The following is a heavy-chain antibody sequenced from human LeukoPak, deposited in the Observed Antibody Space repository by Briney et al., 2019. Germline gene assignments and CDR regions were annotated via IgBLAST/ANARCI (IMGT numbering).Heavy chain of an antibody. CDR1: GGSFSGYY. Sequence: PSETLSLTCAVYGGSFSGYYWSWIRQPAGKGLEWIGRIHTSGSTNYNPSLRSRVTMSVDTSKNQFSLKLSSVTAADTAVYYCARGKYYYGSGSLYFDYWGQGTLVTVSS. CDR3: ARGKYYYGSGSLYFDY. CDR2: IHTSGST. D-gene: IGHD3-10*01. J-gene: IGHJ4*02. V-gene: IGHV4-59*10.